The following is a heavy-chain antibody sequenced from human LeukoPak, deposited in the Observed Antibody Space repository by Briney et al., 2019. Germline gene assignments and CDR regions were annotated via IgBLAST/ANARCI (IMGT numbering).Heavy chain of an antibody. V-gene: IGHV1-2*02. Sequence: SVKVSCEASGYTFSGHYMHWVRQAPGQGPEWMGWINPNSGDTNYAQKFQGRVTMTRDASIGTAYMEVNRLRYDDTAVYYCARDVYTSGWRYFDLWGHGTLVTVSS. CDR3: ARDVYTSGWRYFDL. J-gene: IGHJ2*01. D-gene: IGHD6-19*01. CDR1: GYTFSGHY. CDR2: INPNSGDT.